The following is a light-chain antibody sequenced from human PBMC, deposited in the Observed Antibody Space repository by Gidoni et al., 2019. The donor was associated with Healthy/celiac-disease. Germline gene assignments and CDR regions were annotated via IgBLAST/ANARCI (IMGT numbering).Light chain of an antibody. CDR3: AAWDDSLNGWV. CDR2: SNN. V-gene: IGLV1-44*01. CDR1: SANIGSNT. J-gene: IGLJ3*02. Sequence: QSVLTQPPSASGTPGHRVTIACSGSSANIGSNTVNWYQQLPGTAPKLLIYSNNPRPSGVPDRFSGSKSGTSASLAISGLQSEDEADYYCAAWDDSLNGWVFGGGTKLTVL.